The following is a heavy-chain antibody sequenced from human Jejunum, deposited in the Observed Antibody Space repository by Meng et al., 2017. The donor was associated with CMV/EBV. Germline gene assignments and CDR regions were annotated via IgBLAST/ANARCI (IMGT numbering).Heavy chain of an antibody. CDR1: GFTFSDYG. V-gene: IGHV3-30*02. CDR3: TKDQVLL. Sequence: VEAGGGVVQPGGSLRLSCTPSGFTFSDYGMHWSRQAPGKGLEWVAFISYKGDNKYYADSVRGRFTISRDNSKNTLDLQMNSLRTEDTAVYYCTKDQVLLWGQGTLVTVSS. CDR2: ISYKGDNK. J-gene: IGHJ4*02. D-gene: IGHD3-10*01.